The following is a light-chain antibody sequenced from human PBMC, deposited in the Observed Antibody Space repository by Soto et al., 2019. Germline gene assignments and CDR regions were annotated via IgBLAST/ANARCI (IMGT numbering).Light chain of an antibody. CDR3: QQYNSYS. CDR2: PAS. V-gene: IGKV1-5*01. Sequence: DIQMTQSPSTLPASVGDRVTITCRASQSISTWFAWYQQKPGTAPKVLIYPASNLQSGVPSRFSGSGSVTEITLTISSLQPDDFATYYCQQYNSYSFGQGTKVDIK. J-gene: IGKJ1*01. CDR1: QSISTW.